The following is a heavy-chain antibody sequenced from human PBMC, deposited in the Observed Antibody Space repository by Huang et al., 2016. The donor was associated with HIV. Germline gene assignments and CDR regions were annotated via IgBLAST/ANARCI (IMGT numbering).Heavy chain of an antibody. CDR1: GFPFSAYG. CDR2: RRYDGNND. J-gene: IGHJ3*01. V-gene: IGHV3-30*02. D-gene: IGHD6-13*01. CDR3: VKERGSSRARSSFDF. Sequence: QVRLVESGGGVVQPGASLTLSCSASGFPFSAYGMDWVRQAPGKGLEWVSFRRYDGNNDYLIGSVKGRFTISRVNSNNTLYLRMNSLRPEDTAVYYCVKERGSSRARSSFDFWGQGTSVIVSS.